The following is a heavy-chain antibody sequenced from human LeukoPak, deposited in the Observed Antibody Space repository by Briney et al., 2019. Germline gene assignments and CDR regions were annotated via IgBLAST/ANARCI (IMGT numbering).Heavy chain of an antibody. CDR2: TSDRGDYT. V-gene: IGHV3-23*01. CDR1: GFTFSSYW. D-gene: IGHD1-7*01. Sequence: GGSLRLSCAASGFTFSSYWMSWVRQAPGKGLEWVSGTSDRGDYTYYADSVKGRFTISRDSSKNTLFLQMNSLRAEDTALYFCARKAQYNGHYPLDYWGQGTLVTVSS. J-gene: IGHJ4*02. CDR3: ARKAQYNGHYPLDY.